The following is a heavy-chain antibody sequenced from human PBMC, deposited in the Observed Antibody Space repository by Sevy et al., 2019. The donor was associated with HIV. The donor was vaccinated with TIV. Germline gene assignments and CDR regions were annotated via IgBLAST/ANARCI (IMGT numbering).Heavy chain of an antibody. V-gene: IGHV4-61*02. CDR2: IYTSGST. CDR1: GGSISSGSYY. Sequence: SETLSLTCTVSGGSISSGSYYWSWIRQPAGKGLEWIGRIYTSGSTNYNPSLKSRVTISVDTSKNQFSLKLSSVTAADTAVYYCARGDSSGQIYYYYYYMDVWGKGTTVTVSS. D-gene: IGHD6-19*01. CDR3: ARGDSSGQIYYYYYYMDV. J-gene: IGHJ6*03.